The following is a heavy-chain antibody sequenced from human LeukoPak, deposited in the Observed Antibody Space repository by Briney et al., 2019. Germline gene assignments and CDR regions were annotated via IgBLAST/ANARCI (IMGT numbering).Heavy chain of an antibody. D-gene: IGHD4-17*01. V-gene: IGHV3-7*01. J-gene: IGHJ6*03. CDR3: ARGSDYDDAPDYMDV. Sequence: GGSLRLSCAASGFTFSSYAMSWVRQAPGKGLEWVANIKQDGSEKYYVDSVKGRFTISRDNAKNSLYLQMNSLRAEDTAVYYCARGSDYDDAPDYMDVWGKGTTVTVSS. CDR1: GFTFSSYA. CDR2: IKQDGSEK.